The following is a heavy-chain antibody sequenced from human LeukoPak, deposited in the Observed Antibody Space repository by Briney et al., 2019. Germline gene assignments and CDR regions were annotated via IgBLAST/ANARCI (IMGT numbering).Heavy chain of an antibody. D-gene: IGHD3-3*01. CDR2: IYTSGST. Sequence: SETLSLTCIVSGGSISRSNYYWSWIRQPAGKGLEWIGRIYTSGSTNYNPSLKSRVTMSVDTSKNQFSLELGSVTAADTAVYYCARDQRITIFGVVIIGMDVWGQGTTVTVSS. CDR3: ARDQRITIFGVVIIGMDV. CDR1: GGSISRSNYY. V-gene: IGHV4-61*02. J-gene: IGHJ6*02.